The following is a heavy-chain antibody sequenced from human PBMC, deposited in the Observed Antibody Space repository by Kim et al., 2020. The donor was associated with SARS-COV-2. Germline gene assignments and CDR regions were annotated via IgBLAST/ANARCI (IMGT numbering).Heavy chain of an antibody. CDR1: GFTFSDYY. V-gene: IGHV3-11*05. Sequence: GGSLRLSCAASGFTFSDYYMSWIRQAPGKGLEWVSYISSSSSYTNYADSVKGRFTISRDNAKNSLYLQMNSLRAEDTAVYYCARDKGFGEPPTPTGAFDIWGQGTMVTVSS. CDR2: ISSSSSYT. J-gene: IGHJ3*02. D-gene: IGHD3-10*01. CDR3: ARDKGFGEPPTPTGAFDI.